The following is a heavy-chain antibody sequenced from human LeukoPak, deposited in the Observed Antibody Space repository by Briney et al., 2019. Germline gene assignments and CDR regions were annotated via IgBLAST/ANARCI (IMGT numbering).Heavy chain of an antibody. J-gene: IGHJ6*03. CDR3: ARDRRSTHYYYYYMDV. Sequence: PGGSLRLSCAASGFTFSSYWMSWVRQAPGKGLEWVANIKQDGSEKYYVDSLKCRFTISRDNAKNSLYLQMNSLRAEDTAVYYCARDRRSTHYYYYYMDVWGKGTTVTVSS. D-gene: IGHD1-26*01. CDR1: GFTFSSYW. V-gene: IGHV3-7*01. CDR2: IKQDGSEK.